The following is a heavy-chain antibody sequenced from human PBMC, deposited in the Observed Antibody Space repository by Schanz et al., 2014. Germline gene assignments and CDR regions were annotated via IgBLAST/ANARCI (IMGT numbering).Heavy chain of an antibody. Sequence: QVQLVESGGGVVQPGRSLRLSCAAYGFTLSSYAMHWVRQAPGKGLEWVAVISYDGSNKYYAGSVKGRFTISRDNSKNTLYMQMNTLRAEDTAVYCCARDRGYCSGGRCLTFDYWGQGTLVTVSS. CDR2: ISYDGSNK. J-gene: IGHJ4*02. D-gene: IGHD2-15*01. CDR3: ARDRGYCSGGRCLTFDY. V-gene: IGHV3-30-3*01. CDR1: GFTLSSYA.